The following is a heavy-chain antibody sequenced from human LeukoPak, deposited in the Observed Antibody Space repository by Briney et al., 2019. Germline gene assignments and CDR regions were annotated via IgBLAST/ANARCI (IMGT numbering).Heavy chain of an antibody. J-gene: IGHJ6*02. Sequence: GGSLRLSCAASGFTFSSYAMSWVRQAPGKGLEWVSAISGSGGSTYYADSVKGRFTISRDNSKNTLYLQMNSLRAEDTAVYYCARVMTTVTTGSAGMDVWGQGTTVTVSS. V-gene: IGHV3-23*01. D-gene: IGHD4-17*01. CDR1: GFTFSSYA. CDR3: ARVMTTVTTGSAGMDV. CDR2: ISGSGGST.